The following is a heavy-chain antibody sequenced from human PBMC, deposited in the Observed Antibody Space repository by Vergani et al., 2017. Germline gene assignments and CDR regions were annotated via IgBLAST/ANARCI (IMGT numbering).Heavy chain of an antibody. V-gene: IGHV4-39*01. CDR3: ARHSTVEWLVKLGWIDP. Sequence: QLQLQESGPGLVKPSATLSLTCSVSGASIRSSNYYWGWIRQPPGKGLEWIAIIYYSGSTYYNPYLKSRVPISVDTSKNQFSLNLSSVSAADTAVYFCARHSTVEWLVKLGWIDPWGQGILVTVSS. CDR1: GASIRSSNYY. D-gene: IGHD6-19*01. J-gene: IGHJ5*02. CDR2: IYYSGST.